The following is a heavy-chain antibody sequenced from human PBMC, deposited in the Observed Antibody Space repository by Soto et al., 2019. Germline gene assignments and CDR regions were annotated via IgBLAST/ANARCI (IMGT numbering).Heavy chain of an antibody. CDR3: ARELAAAGYFDY. Sequence: GGSLRLSCAASGFTFSRYEMNWVRQAPGKGLEWISYISTSGSTIYYADSVKGRFTISRDNAKNSLYLQMNSLRAEDTAVYYCARELAAAGYFDYWGLGTLVTVSS. J-gene: IGHJ4*02. CDR2: ISTSGSTI. D-gene: IGHD6-13*01. V-gene: IGHV3-48*03. CDR1: GFTFSRYE.